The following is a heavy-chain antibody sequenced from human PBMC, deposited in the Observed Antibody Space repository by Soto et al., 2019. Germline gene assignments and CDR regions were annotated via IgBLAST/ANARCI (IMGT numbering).Heavy chain of an antibody. Sequence: SVKVSCKASGYMFTAYFIHWVRQAPGQGLEWMGWINPTSGGTKYAEKFKDRVTLTRDTSITTASMEMTSLRSDDAAIYYCARTAMISGYYYAMDVWGQGTTVTVSS. CDR2: INPTSGGT. CDR1: GYMFTAYF. D-gene: IGHD3-16*01. V-gene: IGHV1-2*02. CDR3: ARTAMISGYYYAMDV. J-gene: IGHJ6*02.